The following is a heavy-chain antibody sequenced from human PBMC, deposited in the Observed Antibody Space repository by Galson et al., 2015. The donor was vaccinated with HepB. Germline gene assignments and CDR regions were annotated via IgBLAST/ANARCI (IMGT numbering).Heavy chain of an antibody. V-gene: IGHV1-24*01. CDR3: AVGLLGYCSGGNCFPHFDY. CDR1: GYTLTELP. D-gene: IGHD2-15*01. J-gene: IGHJ4*02. Sequence: SVKVSCKVSGYTLTELPIHWVRQAPGKGLEWMGGFDPEDGKRIYAQKFQGGVIVTEDTLTDTAHMELSSLRSEDTAVYYCAVGLLGYCSGGNCFPHFDYWGQGTLVTVSS. CDR2: FDPEDGKR.